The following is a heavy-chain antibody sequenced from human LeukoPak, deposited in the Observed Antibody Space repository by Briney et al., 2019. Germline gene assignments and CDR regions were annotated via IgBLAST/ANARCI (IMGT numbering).Heavy chain of an antibody. CDR1: GGSISSYY. V-gene: IGHV4-59*01. Sequence: SETLSLTCSVSGGSISSYYWSWIRQPPGKGLEWIGYIYYSGSTNYNPSLKSRVTMSVDTSKDKFSLNLSSVTAADTAVYYCARGGKYYDYVWGSYIFDYWGQGTLVTVSS. D-gene: IGHD3-16*01. J-gene: IGHJ4*02. CDR2: IYYSGST. CDR3: ARGGKYYDYVWGSYIFDY.